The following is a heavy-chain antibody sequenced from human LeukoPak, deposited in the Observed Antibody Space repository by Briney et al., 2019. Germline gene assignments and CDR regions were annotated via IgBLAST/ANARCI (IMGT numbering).Heavy chain of an antibody. D-gene: IGHD6-13*01. CDR2: INPNSGGT. V-gene: IGHV1-2*02. J-gene: IGHJ3*02. Sequence: ASVKVSCKASGYTFTGYYMYWVRQAPGHGLEWMGWINPNSGGTNYAQNFQGRVTMTRDTSISTAYMELSRLTSDDTAVYYCAKDIEGSSRHTVAFDIWGQGTMVTVSS. CDR1: GYTFTGYY. CDR3: AKDIEGSSRHTVAFDI.